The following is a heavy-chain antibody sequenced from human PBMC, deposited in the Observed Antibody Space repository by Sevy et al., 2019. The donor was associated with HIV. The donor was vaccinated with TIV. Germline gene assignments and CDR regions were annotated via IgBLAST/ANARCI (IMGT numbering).Heavy chain of an antibody. CDR3: SKDRGYSSVGVSRGMDV. Sequence: GGSLRLSCAASDFTFSSYGMHWVRQAPGKGLEWVSVISYDGSNKYYADSVKGRFTISRDDSKNTLFLQMNSLRAEDTAVYYCSKDRGYSSVGVSRGMDVWGQGTTVTVSS. CDR2: ISYDGSNK. V-gene: IGHV3-30*18. CDR1: DFTFSSYG. J-gene: IGHJ6*02. D-gene: IGHD6-19*01.